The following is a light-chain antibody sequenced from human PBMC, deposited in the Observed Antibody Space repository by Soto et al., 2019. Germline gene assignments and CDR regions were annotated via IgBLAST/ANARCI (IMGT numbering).Light chain of an antibody. Sequence: QSVLTQPASVSCSPGQSITISCTRTSSDVGAYNFVSWYKHHPGRAPKLFIYEVTIRPSVVSNRFSGSKSGNTASLTISGLQAEDEADYYCSAYTTSAPDGFGSGTKVTVL. CDR1: SSDVGAYNF. V-gene: IGLV2-14*01. CDR2: EVT. CDR3: SAYTTSAPDG. J-gene: IGLJ1*01.